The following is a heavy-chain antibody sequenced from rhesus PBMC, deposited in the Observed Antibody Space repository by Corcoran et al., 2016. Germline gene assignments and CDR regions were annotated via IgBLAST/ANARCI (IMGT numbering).Heavy chain of an antibody. J-gene: IGHJ4*01. V-gene: IGHV3S5*01. CDR3: AKERYDSCYYRIYYFDY. Sequence: EVQLVETGGGLVQPGGSMKISCAASGFTFSSYGMSGVRQDPGKGLDGVTAINSGGVNTTYANYVKSLFTISRYNPKNTLSLKINRLMAEDTAVYYCAKERYDSCYYRIYYFDYWGQGFLVTVSS. CDR2: INSGGVNT. D-gene: IGHD3-28*01. CDR1: GFTFSSYG.